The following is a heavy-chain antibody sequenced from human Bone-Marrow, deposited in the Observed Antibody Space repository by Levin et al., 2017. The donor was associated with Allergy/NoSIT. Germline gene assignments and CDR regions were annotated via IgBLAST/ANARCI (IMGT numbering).Heavy chain of an antibody. V-gene: IGHV4-39*01. CDR3: ARMSGHAGRWLDP. CDR1: GASISTSGYF. CDR2: IYHTGST. D-gene: IGHD5-12*01. J-gene: IGHJ5*02. Sequence: SETLSLTCSVSGASISTSGYFWGWIRQPPGKGVEWIGSIYHTGSTYHNPSLKSRVTMSVDTSKNQFSLKLSSVTAADTAVYFCARMSGHAGRWLDPWGQGTLVTVSS.